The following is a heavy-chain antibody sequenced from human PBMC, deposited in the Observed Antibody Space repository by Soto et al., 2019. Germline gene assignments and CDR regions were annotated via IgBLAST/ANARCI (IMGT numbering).Heavy chain of an antibody. CDR3: ARVRSPILFVYYYYGMDV. V-gene: IGHV3-7*03. J-gene: IGHJ6*02. CDR1: GFTFSSYW. Sequence: PGGSLRLSCAASGFTFSSYWMSWVRQAPGKGLEWVANIKQDGSEKYYVDSVKGRFTISRDNAKNSLYPQMNSLRAEDTAVYYCARVRSPILFVYYYYGMDVWGQGTTVTVSS. CDR2: IKQDGSEK. D-gene: IGHD3-10*01.